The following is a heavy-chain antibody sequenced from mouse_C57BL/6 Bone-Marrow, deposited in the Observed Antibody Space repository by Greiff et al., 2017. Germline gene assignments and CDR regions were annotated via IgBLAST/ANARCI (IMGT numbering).Heavy chain of an antibody. CDR2: ISSGGDYI. D-gene: IGHD1-1*01. Sequence: EVHLVESGAGLVKPGGSLKLSCAASGFTFSSYAMSWVRQTPEKRLEWVAYISSGGDYIYYADTVKGRFTISRDNARNTLYLQMSSLKSEDTAMYYCTREGYYYGSLYWGQGTLVTVSA. CDR3: TREGYYYGSLY. J-gene: IGHJ3*01. V-gene: IGHV5-9-1*02. CDR1: GFTFSSYA.